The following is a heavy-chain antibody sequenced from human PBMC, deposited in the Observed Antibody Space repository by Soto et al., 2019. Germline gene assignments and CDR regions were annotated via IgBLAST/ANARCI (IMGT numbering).Heavy chain of an antibody. CDR2: ISGSGGST. V-gene: IGHV3-23*01. CDR3: TRYSGYEFLHHPFDY. Sequence: GGSLRLSCAASGFTFSSYAMSWVRQAPGKGLEWVSAISGSGGSTYYADSVKGRFTISRDNSKNTLYLQMNSLRAEDTAVYYCTRYSGYEFLHHPFDYWGQGTLVTVPS. CDR1: GFTFSSYA. D-gene: IGHD5-12*01. J-gene: IGHJ4*02.